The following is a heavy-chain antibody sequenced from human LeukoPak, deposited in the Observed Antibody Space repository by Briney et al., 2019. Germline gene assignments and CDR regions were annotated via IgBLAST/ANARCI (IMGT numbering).Heavy chain of an antibody. D-gene: IGHD6-13*01. CDR2: IYHSGST. V-gene: IGHV4-30-2*01. Sequence: SETLSLTCTVSGGSISSSSYYWGWIRQPPGKGLEWIGYIYHSGSTYHNPSLKSRVTISVDRSKNQFSLKLSSVTAADTAVYYCARDREQQLDYWGQGTLVTVSS. CDR1: GGSISSSSYY. CDR3: ARDREQQLDY. J-gene: IGHJ4*02.